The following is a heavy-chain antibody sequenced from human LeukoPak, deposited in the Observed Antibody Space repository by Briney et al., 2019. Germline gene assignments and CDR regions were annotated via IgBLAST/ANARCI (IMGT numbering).Heavy chain of an antibody. CDR2: IYYSGST. D-gene: IGHD6-6*01. CDR3: AREHSSSSGGWVYYMDV. V-gene: IGHV4-31*03. Sequence: SETLSLTCTVSGGSISSGGYYWSWIRQHPGKGLEWIGYIYYSGSTYYNPSLKSRVTISVDTSKNQFSLKLSSVTAADTAAYYCAREHSSSSGGWVYYMDVWGKGTTVTVSS. J-gene: IGHJ6*03. CDR1: GGSISSGGYY.